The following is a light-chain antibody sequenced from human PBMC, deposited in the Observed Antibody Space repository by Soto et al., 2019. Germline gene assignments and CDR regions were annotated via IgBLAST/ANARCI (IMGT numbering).Light chain of an antibody. V-gene: IGKV1-39*01. CDR1: QRISSY. J-gene: IGKJ3*01. Sequence: DIQMTQSPSSLSASVGDRVTITCRASQRISSYLNWYRQKPGKAPELLIYAASSLQSGGPSRFSGSGSVTDFTLTISSLQPEDFATYYCQPSYSIPPTFGPGTKVDSK. CDR3: QPSYSIPPT. CDR2: AAS.